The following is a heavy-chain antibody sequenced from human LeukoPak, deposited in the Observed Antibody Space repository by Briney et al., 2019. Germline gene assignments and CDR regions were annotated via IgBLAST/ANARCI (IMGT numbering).Heavy chain of an antibody. CDR1: GGSISSYY. J-gene: IGHJ1*01. D-gene: IGHD1-1*01. V-gene: IGHV4-59*01. CDR3: ARTTNDEYFQH. CDR2: IYYSGST. Sequence: SETLSLTCTVSGGSISSYYWSRIRQPPGKGLEWIGYIYYSGSTNYNPSLKSRVTISVDTSKNQFSLKLSSVTAADTAVYYCARTTNDEYFQHWGQGTLVTVSS.